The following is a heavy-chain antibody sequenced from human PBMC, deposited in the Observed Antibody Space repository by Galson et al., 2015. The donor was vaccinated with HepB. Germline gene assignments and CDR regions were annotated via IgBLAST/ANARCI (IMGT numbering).Heavy chain of an antibody. CDR1: GFTVGNNF. CDR3: ASGGGYSYGYVDY. V-gene: IGHV3-53*01. CDR2: IYSGSST. J-gene: IGHJ4*02. Sequence: SLRLSCAASGFTVGNNFMSWVRQAPGKGLEWVSVIYSGSSTYHADSVRGRFTISRDNSKTTLYLQMNNLRAEDTAVYYCASGGGYSYGYVDYWGQGTLVTVSS. D-gene: IGHD5-18*01.